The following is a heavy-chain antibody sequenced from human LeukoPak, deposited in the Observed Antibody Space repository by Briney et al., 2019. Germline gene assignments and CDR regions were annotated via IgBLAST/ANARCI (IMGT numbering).Heavy chain of an antibody. J-gene: IGHJ3*02. D-gene: IGHD3-10*01. CDR3: STGSGHAFDI. CDR1: GFTFSSYW. V-gene: IGHV3-74*01. Sequence: GGSLRLSCAASGFTFSSYWMHWIRQVPGKGLVWVSRINSDGSSTSYADSVKGRFTISRDNAKNTLYMQMNSLRAEDTAVYYCSTGSGHAFDIWGRGTMVTVSS. CDR2: INSDGSST.